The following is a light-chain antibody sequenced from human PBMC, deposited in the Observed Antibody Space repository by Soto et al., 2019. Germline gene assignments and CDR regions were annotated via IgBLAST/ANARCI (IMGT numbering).Light chain of an antibody. Sequence: EIVLTQSPATLSLSPGERATLSCRASQSVSSYLAWYQQKPGQAPRPLIYDASNRATGIPARFSGSGSGTDFTLTISSLEPEDFTVYYCQQRSNLPRTFGQGTKVDIK. CDR1: QSVSSY. CDR3: QQRSNLPRT. CDR2: DAS. J-gene: IGKJ1*01. V-gene: IGKV3-11*01.